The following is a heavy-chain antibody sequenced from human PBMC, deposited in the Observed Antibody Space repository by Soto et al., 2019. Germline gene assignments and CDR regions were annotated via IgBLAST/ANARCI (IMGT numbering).Heavy chain of an antibody. CDR2: ISFYNGNT. CDR1: GDTITNYG. D-gene: IGHD6-19*01. V-gene: IGHV1-18*01. J-gene: IGHJ4*02. CDR3: ASATSIAVAGKES. Sequence: QVQLAQSGGEVRKPGASVKVSCKASGDTITNYGISWVRQAPGQGLEWMGWISFYNGNTKYAQNLQGRVTLTTDTSTSTADLEWRSLRSDDTAVYYCASATSIAVAGKESWGQGTLVTVSS.